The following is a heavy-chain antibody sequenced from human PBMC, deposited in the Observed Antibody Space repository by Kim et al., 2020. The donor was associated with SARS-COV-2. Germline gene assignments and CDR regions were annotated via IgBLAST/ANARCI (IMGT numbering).Heavy chain of an antibody. V-gene: IGHV4-34*01. J-gene: IGHJ5*02. CDR3: AKTRAVRGVSRWVDP. Sequence: PSHKSRVTKSVDTSKNQFSLKLSSVTAADTAVYYCAKTRAVRGVSRWVDPWGQGTLVTVSS. D-gene: IGHD3-10*01.